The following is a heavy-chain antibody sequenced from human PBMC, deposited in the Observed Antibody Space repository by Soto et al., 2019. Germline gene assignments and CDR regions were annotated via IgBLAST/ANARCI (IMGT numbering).Heavy chain of an antibody. Sequence: QVQLVESGGGVVQPGRSLRLSCAASGFTFSSYGMHWVRQAPGKGLEWVAVISYDGSNKYYADSVKGRFTISRDNSKNTLYLQMNSLRAEDTAVYYCAKGRWNDVRGWFDPWGQGTLVTVSS. CDR1: GFTFSSYG. V-gene: IGHV3-30*18. CDR3: AKGRWNDVRGWFDP. D-gene: IGHD1-1*01. J-gene: IGHJ5*02. CDR2: ISYDGSNK.